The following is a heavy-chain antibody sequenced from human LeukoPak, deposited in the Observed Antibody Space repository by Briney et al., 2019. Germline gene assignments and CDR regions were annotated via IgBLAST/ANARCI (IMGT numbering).Heavy chain of an antibody. Sequence: PSETLSLTCTVSGGSFSGYYWSWIRQPPGKGLEWIGEINHSGSTNYNPSLKSRVTISVDTSKNQFSLKLSSVTAADTAVYYCARASYWGQGTLVTVSS. V-gene: IGHV4-34*01. CDR1: GGSFSGYY. CDR3: ARASY. J-gene: IGHJ4*02. CDR2: INHSGST.